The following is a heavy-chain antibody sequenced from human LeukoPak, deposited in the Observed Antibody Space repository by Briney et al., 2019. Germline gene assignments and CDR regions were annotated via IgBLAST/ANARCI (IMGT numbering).Heavy chain of an antibody. V-gene: IGHV3-7*03. Sequence: GGSQRLSCAASGFMFSSNWMSWVRLAPGKGLEWVANIKEDGTETYYVDSVEGRFTIFRDNAKNSLYLQMNSLRVEDTAVYYCAKEGRSLQTYWGQGTLVTVSS. CDR1: GFMFSSNW. CDR3: AKEGRSLQTY. D-gene: IGHD5-24*01. J-gene: IGHJ4*02. CDR2: IKEDGTET.